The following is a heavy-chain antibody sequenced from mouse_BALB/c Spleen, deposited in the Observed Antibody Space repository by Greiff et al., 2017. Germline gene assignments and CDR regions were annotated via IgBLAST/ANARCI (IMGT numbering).Heavy chain of an antibody. CDR2: INPNNSGT. V-gene: IGHV1-18*01. CDR1: GYTFTDYN. Sequence: EVQLQQSGPELVKPGASVKIPCKASGYTFTDYNMDWVKQSHGKSLEWIGDINPNNSGTIYNQKFKGKATLTVDKSSSTAYMELRSLTSEDTAVYYCARSFYYAMDYWGQGTSVTVSS. J-gene: IGHJ4*01. CDR3: ARSFYYAMDY.